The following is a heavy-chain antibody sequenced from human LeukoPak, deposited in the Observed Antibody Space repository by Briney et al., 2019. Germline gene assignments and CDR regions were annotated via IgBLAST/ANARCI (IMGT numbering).Heavy chain of an antibody. CDR2: ISSSSYI. J-gene: IGHJ6*02. D-gene: IGHD2-15*01. CDR1: GFTFSSYS. CDR3: ARATVYCSGGSCYFPYYYYGMDV. V-gene: IGHV3-21*01. Sequence: GGSLRLSCAASGFTFSSYSMNWVRQAPGKGLEWVSSISSSSYIYYADSVKGRFTISRDNAKNSLYLQMNSLRAEDTAVYYCARATVYCSGGSCYFPYYYYGMDVWGQGTTVTVSS.